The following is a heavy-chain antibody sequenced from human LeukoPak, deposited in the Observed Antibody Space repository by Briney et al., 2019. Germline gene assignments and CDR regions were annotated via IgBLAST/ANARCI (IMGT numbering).Heavy chain of an antibody. D-gene: IGHD2-2*01. CDR1: GFTFSSYS. J-gene: IGHJ6*03. CDR2: ISSSSSII. Sequence: GGSLRLSCAASGFTFSSYSMNWVRQAPGKGLEWVSYISSSSSIIYYADSVKGRFTISRDNAKNSLYLQMNSLSAEDSAVYYCARGYCSSAICHTRYYYMDVWGKGTTVTVSS. CDR3: ARGYCSSAICHTRYYYMDV. V-gene: IGHV3-48*01.